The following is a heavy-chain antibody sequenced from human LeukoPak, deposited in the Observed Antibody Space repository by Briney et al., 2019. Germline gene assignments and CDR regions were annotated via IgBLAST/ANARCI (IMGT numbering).Heavy chain of an antibody. CDR2: INPNSGGT. Sequence: GASVKVSCKASGYTFTGYYMHWVRQAPGQGLEWMGRINPNSGGTNYAQKFQGRVTMTRDTSISTAYMELSRLRSDDTAVYYCARHMAGYCSTTSCSNFDYWGQGSLVTVSS. V-gene: IGHV1-2*06. J-gene: IGHJ4*02. D-gene: IGHD2-2*01. CDR1: GYTFTGYY. CDR3: ARHMAGYCSTTSCSNFDY.